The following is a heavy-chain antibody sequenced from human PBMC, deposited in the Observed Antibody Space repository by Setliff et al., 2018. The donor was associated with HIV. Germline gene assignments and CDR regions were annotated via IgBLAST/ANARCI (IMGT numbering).Heavy chain of an antibody. Sequence: PGGSLRLSCVASGFTFSTYAINWVRLAPGKGLEWVSSISGSGYPYYADSVKGRFTISRDNAKRSLYLQMNSLRVEDTAVYYCARDIPPEYPGFDLWGQGTVVTVSS. CDR2: ISGSGYP. D-gene: IGHD6-6*01. CDR3: ARDIPPEYPGFDL. J-gene: IGHJ3*01. V-gene: IGHV3-21*01. CDR1: GFTFSTYA.